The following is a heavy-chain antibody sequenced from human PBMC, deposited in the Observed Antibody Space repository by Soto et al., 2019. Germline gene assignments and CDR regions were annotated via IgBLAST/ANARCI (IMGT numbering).Heavy chain of an antibody. V-gene: IGHV3-21*01. Sequence: PGGSLRLSCAASGFTFSSYSMNWVRQAPGKGLEWVSSISSSSSYIYYADSVKGRFTISRDNAKNSLYLQMNSLRAEDTAVYYCARDYYYDSSGYYPGFDYWGQGTLVTVSS. J-gene: IGHJ4*02. D-gene: IGHD3-22*01. CDR2: ISSSSSYI. CDR3: ARDYYYDSSGYYPGFDY. CDR1: GFTFSSYS.